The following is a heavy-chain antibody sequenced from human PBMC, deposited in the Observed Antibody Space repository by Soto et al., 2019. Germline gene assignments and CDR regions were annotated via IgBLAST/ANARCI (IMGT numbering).Heavy chain of an antibody. CDR2: ISSTSNTI. CDR1: GFTFSTYS. CDR3: ARDRGCSGGICYRDLGY. J-gene: IGHJ4*02. Sequence: GGSLRLSCAASGFTFSTYSMSWVRQAPGKGLEWVSYISSTSNTIYYTDSVKGRFTISRDNAKNSLYLHMNSLSAEDTAVYYCARDRGCSGGICYRDLGYWGQGTLVTVSS. V-gene: IGHV3-48*01. D-gene: IGHD2-15*01.